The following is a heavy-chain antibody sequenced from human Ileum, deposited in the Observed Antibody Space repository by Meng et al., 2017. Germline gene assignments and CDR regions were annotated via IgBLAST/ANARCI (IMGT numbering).Heavy chain of an antibody. J-gene: IGHJ1*01. CDR1: GGSFSGYY. Sequence: VQLPQWGAGLLKPSEPLSLPCAVYGGSFSGYYWSWIRQPPGKGLEWIGEINHSGSTNYNPSLKSRVTISVDTSKNQFSLKLSSVTAADTAVYYCARGRYGDSRRGGYFQHWGQGTLVTVSS. V-gene: IGHV4-34*01. CDR3: ARGRYGDSRRGGYFQH. CDR2: INHSGST. D-gene: IGHD4-17*01.